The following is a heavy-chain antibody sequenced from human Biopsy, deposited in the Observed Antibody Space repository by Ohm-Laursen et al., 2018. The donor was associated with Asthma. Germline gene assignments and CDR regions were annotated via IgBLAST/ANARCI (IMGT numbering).Heavy chain of an antibody. D-gene: IGHD3-3*01. J-gene: IGHJ3*02. Sequence: GSLRLSCSASGFTFSSYDMHWVRQAPGKGLEYVSGISNNGGRTNYGDSVKGRFTVSRDNSKNTLYLQMNSLRAEDTAVYYCAKERYYDFWSGYPIWGQGTMVTVSS. V-gene: IGHV3-64*04. CDR3: AKERYYDFWSGYPI. CDR1: GFTFSSYD. CDR2: ISNNGGRT.